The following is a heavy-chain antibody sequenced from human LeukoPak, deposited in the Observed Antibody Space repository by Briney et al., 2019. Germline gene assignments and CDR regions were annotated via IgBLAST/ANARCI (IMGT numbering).Heavy chain of an antibody. J-gene: IGHJ4*02. V-gene: IGHV3-64*01. CDR3: ARAGGSYSNSYYFDY. Sequence: GGSLRLSCAASGFTFSSYAMHWVRQAPGKGLEYVSAISSNGGSTYHANSVKGRFTISRDNSKNTLYLQMGSLRAEDMAVYYCARAGGSYSNSYYFDYWGQGTLVTVSS. CDR1: GFTFSSYA. CDR2: ISSNGGST. D-gene: IGHD4-11*01.